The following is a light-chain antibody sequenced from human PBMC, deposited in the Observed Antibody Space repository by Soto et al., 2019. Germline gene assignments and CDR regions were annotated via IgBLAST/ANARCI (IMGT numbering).Light chain of an antibody. CDR1: ETITSSF. Sequence: EIVLTQSPGTLSLSPGERATLSCRASETITSSFLAWYHQKPGQAPRLLIHGASNRAPGTPDRFSGSGSGTDSTLTISRLEPEDFAMYYCQQYSSRPLTFGGGTKVEIK. V-gene: IGKV3-20*01. CDR2: GAS. J-gene: IGKJ4*01. CDR3: QQYSSRPLT.